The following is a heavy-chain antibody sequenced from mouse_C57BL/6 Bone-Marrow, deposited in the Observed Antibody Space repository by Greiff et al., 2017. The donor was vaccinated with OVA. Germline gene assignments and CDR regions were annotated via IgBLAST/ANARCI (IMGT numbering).Heavy chain of an antibody. CDR1: GFTFSNYW. Sequence: EVQLQESGGGLVQPGGSMKLSCVASGFTFSNYWMNWVRQSPEKGLEWVAQIRLKSDNYATNYAESVKGRFTISRDDSKSSVYLQMNNLRAEDTGIYYCAVLNLPHWYFDVWGTGTTVTVSS. D-gene: IGHD1-3*01. V-gene: IGHV6-3*01. CDR2: IRLKSDNYAT. J-gene: IGHJ1*03. CDR3: AVLNLPHWYFDV.